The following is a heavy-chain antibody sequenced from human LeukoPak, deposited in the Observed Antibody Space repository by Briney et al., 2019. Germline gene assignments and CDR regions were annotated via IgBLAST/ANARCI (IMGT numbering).Heavy chain of an antibody. CDR3: ARRYYYGSGSYYNPPKGLNWFDP. CDR1: GGSFSGHY. V-gene: IGHV4-34*01. D-gene: IGHD3-10*01. Sequence: PSETLSLTCAVYGGSFSGHYWSWIRQPPGKGLEWIGEINHSGSTNYNPSLKSRVTISVDTSKNQFSLKLSSVTAADTAVYYCARRYYYGSGSYYNPPKGLNWFDPWGQGTLVTVSS. J-gene: IGHJ5*02. CDR2: INHSGST.